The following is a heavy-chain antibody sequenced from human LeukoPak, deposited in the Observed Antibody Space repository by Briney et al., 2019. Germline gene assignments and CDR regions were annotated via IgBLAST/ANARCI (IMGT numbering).Heavy chain of an antibody. CDR2: INHSGST. V-gene: IGHV4-34*01. D-gene: IGHD4-11*01. CDR3: ARTNTVTTPGVDY. Sequence: EPSETLSLTCTVSGGSISSYYWSWIRQPPGKGLEWIGEINHSGSTNYNPSLKSRVTISVDTSKNQFSLKLSSVTAADTAVYYCARTNTVTTPGVDYWGQGTLVTVSS. CDR1: GGSISSYY. J-gene: IGHJ4*02.